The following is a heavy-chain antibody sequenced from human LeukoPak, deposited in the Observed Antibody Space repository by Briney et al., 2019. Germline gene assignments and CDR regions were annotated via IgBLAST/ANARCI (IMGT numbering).Heavy chain of an antibody. CDR3: AKDEFGGAINLDY. J-gene: IGHJ4*02. V-gene: IGHV3-30*18. CDR1: GFTFSSYG. Sequence: GGSLRLSCAASGFTFSSYGMHWVRQAPGKGLEWVAVISYDGSNKYYADSVKGRFTISRDNSKNTLYLQMNSLRAEDTAVYYCAKDEFGGAINLDYWGQGTLVTVSS. D-gene: IGHD3-16*01. CDR2: ISYDGSNK.